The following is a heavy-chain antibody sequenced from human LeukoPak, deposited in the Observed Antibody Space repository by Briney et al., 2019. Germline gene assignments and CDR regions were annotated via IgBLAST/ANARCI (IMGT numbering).Heavy chain of an antibody. CDR1: GFTFSSYA. CDR2: ISYDGSNK. CDR3: AREDDWNYEDY. J-gene: IGHJ4*02. Sequence: GGSLRLSCAASGFTFSSYAMHWVRQAPGKGLEWVAVISYDGSNKCYADSVKGRFTISRDNSKNTLYLQMNSLRAEDTAIYYCAREDDWNYEDYWGQGILVTVSS. V-gene: IGHV3-30-3*01. D-gene: IGHD1-7*01.